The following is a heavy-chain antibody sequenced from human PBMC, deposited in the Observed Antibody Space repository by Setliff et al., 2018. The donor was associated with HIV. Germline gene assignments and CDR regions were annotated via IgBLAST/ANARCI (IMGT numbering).Heavy chain of an antibody. D-gene: IGHD2-15*01. CDR1: GGSISSYY. Sequence: PSETLSLTCTVSGGSISSYYWSWIRQPPGKGLEWIGYIYYSGSTKYNPSLKSRVTISADTSKNQFFLKPSSVTAADTAVYYCARGPYCSGGSCYSSLDYWGQGTLVTVSS. CDR2: IYYSGST. V-gene: IGHV4-59*01. CDR3: ARGPYCSGGSCYSSLDY. J-gene: IGHJ4*02.